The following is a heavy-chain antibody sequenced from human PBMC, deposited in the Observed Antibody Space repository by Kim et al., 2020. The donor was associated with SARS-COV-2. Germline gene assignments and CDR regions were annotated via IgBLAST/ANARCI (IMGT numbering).Heavy chain of an antibody. Sequence: SETLSLTCAVYGGSFSGYYWSWIRQPPGKGLEWIGEINHSGSTNYNPSLKSRVTISVDTSKNQFSLKLSSVTAADTAVYFCASGRVRVVFTDYYDYGMDVWGQGTTVTVSS. V-gene: IGHV4-34*01. D-gene: IGHD3-22*01. J-gene: IGHJ6*02. CDR1: GGSFSGYY. CDR3: ASGRVRVVFTDYYDYGMDV. CDR2: INHSGST.